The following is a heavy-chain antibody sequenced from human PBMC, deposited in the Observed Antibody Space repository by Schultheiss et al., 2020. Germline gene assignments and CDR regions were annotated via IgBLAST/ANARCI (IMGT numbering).Heavy chain of an antibody. CDR3: AKVGLTGVGAFDV. CDR2: SGSGGST. J-gene: IGHJ3*01. V-gene: IGHV3-23*01. Sequence: SGSGGSTYYADSVRGRFTISRDASKNTVDLRLRGLRVEDTAVYYCAKVGLTGVGAFDVWGQGTMVTVSS. D-gene: IGHD3-3*01.